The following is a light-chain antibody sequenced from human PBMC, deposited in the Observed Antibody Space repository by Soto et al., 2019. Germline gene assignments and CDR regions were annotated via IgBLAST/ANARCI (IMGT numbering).Light chain of an antibody. V-gene: IGLV1-51*01. CDR1: SYNIGNNY. J-gene: IGLJ2*01. CDR3: GTWDSSLSAVL. CDR2: DND. Sequence: QSVLTQPPSVSAAPGQQVTISCSGSSYNIGNNYVSWYQQLPGAAPKLLIYDNDKRPSGIPDRFSGSKSGTSAILGITGLQTGDEADYFCGTWDSSLSAVLFGGGTQLTVL.